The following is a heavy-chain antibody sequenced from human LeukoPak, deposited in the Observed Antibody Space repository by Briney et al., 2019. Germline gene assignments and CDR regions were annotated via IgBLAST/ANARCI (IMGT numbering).Heavy chain of an antibody. CDR3: ARLYSSSWYSGWFDP. CDR2: IYYSGST. CDR1: GGSISSSSYY. J-gene: IGHJ5*02. D-gene: IGHD6-13*01. V-gene: IGHV4-39*01. Sequence: TSETLSLTCTVSGGSISSSSYYWGWIRQPPGKGLEWSGSIYYSGSTYYNPSLKSRVTISVDTTKNQFSLKLSSVTAADTAVYYCARLYSSSWYSGWFDPWGQGTLVTVSS.